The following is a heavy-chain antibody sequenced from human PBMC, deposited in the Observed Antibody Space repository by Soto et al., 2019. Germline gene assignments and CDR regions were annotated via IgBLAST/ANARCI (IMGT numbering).Heavy chain of an antibody. J-gene: IGHJ4*02. D-gene: IGHD1-26*01. CDR3: ARGASPLIDY. CDR2: INAGNGNT. Sequence: QVQLVQSGAEVKKPGASVKVSCKASGYTFTSYAMHWVRQAPGQRLEWMGWINAGNGNTKYSQKFQGRVTIIRDTSASTAYMELSSRRSEDTAVYYCARGASPLIDYWGQGTLVTVSS. V-gene: IGHV1-3*01. CDR1: GYTFTSYA.